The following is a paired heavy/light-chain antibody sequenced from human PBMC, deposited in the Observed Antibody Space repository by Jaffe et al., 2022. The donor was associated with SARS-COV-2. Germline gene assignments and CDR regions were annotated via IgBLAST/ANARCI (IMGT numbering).Heavy chain of an antibody. Sequence: EVQLLESGGGLVQPGGSLRLSCAASGFTFSSYAMSWVRQAPGKGLEWVSAISGSGGSTYYADSVKGRFTISRDNSKNTLYLQMNSLRAEDTAVYYCAKDLYYYDSSGYYSLAVDYWGQGTLVTVSS. J-gene: IGHJ4*02. D-gene: IGHD3-22*01. CDR2: ISGSGGST. CDR3: AKDLYYYDSSGYYSLAVDY. CDR1: GFTFSSYA. V-gene: IGHV3-23*01.
Light chain of an antibody. Sequence: AIQMTQSPSSLSASVGDRVTITCRASQGIRNDLGWYQQKPGKAPKLLIYAASSLQSGVPSRFSGSGSGTDFTLTISSLQPEDFATYYCLQDYNYPFTFGPGTKVDIK. J-gene: IGKJ3*01. CDR1: QGIRND. CDR3: LQDYNYPFT. V-gene: IGKV1-6*01. CDR2: AAS.